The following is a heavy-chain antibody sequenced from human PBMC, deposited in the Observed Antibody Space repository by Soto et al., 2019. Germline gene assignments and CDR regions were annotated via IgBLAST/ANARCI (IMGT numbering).Heavy chain of an antibody. CDR2: TYYRSKWYS. J-gene: IGHJ4*02. CDR1: GDSVSSNSAA. CDR3: ARGPSPLAY. V-gene: IGHV6-1*01. D-gene: IGHD6-6*01. Sequence: PSQTLSLTCAISGDSVSSNSAAWNWIRQSPSRGLEWLGRTYYRSKWYSDYAGSVKSRITINADTSKNHFSLHLNSVTPQDTAVYYCARGPSPLAYWGRGTVVTAPQ.